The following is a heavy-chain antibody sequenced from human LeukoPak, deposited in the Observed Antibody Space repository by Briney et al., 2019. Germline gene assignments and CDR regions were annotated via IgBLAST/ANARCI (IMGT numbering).Heavy chain of an antibody. J-gene: IGHJ4*02. CDR2: ISSSGSTI. D-gene: IGHD3-10*01. CDR3: ARLLWFGEYYFDY. CDR1: GFTFSSYG. Sequence: PGGSLRLSCAASGFTFSSYGMHWVRQAPGKGLEWVSYISSSGSTIYYADSVKGRFTISRDNAKNSLYLQMNSLRAEDTAVYYCARLLWFGEYYFDYWGQGTLVTVSS. V-gene: IGHV3-48*04.